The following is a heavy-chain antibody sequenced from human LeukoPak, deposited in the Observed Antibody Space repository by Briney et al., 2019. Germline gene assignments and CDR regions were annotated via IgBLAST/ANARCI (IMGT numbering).Heavy chain of an antibody. V-gene: IGHV3-74*01. D-gene: IGHD5-12*01. J-gene: IGHJ4*02. CDR1: GFTVSSNY. CDR2: INSDGSST. Sequence: GGSLRLSCAASGFTVSSNYMSWVRQAPGKGLVWVSRINSDGSSTSYADSVKGRFTISRDNAKNTLYLQMNSLRAEDTAVYYCARGGWLRFPYYFDYWGQGTLVTVSS. CDR3: ARGGWLRFPYYFDY.